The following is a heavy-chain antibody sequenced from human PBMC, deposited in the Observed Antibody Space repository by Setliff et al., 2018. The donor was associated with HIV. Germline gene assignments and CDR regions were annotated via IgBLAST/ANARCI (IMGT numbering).Heavy chain of an antibody. D-gene: IGHD1-26*01. Sequence: PSETLSLTCTVSGGSISTYYWNWIRQPPGRGPEWIGYIFCSGSTNYNPSLKSRVTISVDTSKNQFSLNLSSVTAADTAVYYCARIPPELDFDSWGRGTLVTVSS. CDR2: IFCSGST. CDR3: ARIPPELDFDS. CDR1: GGSISTYY. J-gene: IGHJ4*02. V-gene: IGHV4-59*01.